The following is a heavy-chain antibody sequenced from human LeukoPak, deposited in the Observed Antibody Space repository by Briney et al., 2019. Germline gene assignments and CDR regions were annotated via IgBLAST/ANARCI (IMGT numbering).Heavy chain of an antibody. Sequence: GASVKVSCKASGGTFSSYTISWVRQAPGQGLEWMGRIIPILGIANYAQKFQGRVTNTADKSTSTAYMELSSLRSEDTAVYYCARDIRDDSPPYYYYGMDVLGQGTTVTVSS. CDR3: ARDIRDDSPPYYYYGMDV. D-gene: IGHD3-3*01. CDR2: IIPILGIA. V-gene: IGHV1-69*04. J-gene: IGHJ6*02. CDR1: GGTFSSYT.